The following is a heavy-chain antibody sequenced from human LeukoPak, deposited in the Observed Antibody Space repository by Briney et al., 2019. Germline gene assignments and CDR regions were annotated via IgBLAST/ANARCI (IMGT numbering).Heavy chain of an antibody. Sequence: SETLSLTCAVYGGSFSGYYWSWIRQPPGKGLEWIGEINHSGSTNYNPSLKSRVTISVDKSKNQFSLKLSSVTAADTAVYYCARGSGYGAFDYWGQGTLVTVSS. J-gene: IGHJ4*02. D-gene: IGHD3-22*01. CDR3: ARGSGYGAFDY. CDR1: GGSFSGYY. V-gene: IGHV4-34*01. CDR2: INHSGST.